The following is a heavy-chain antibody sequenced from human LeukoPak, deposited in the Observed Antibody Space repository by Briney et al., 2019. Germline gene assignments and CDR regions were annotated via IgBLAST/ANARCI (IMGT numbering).Heavy chain of an antibody. CDR2: IRYDGSNK. J-gene: IGHJ6*03. CDR3: AKGGGYEAQYYYYYLDV. D-gene: IGHD5-12*01. V-gene: IGHV3-30*02. CDR1: GFTFSSYG. Sequence: GGTLRLSCAASGFTFSSYGMYWVRQAPGKGLESVAFIRYDGSNKYYADSVKGRFTVSRDNSKNTLYLQMKSLRAEDTAVYYCAKGGGYEAQYYYYYLDVWGKGTTVTISS.